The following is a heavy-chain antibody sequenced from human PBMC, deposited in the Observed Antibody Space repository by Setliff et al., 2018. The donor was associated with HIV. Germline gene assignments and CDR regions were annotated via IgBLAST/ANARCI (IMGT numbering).Heavy chain of an antibody. CDR3: CRSMTTVLEDAFDI. D-gene: IGHD4-17*01. V-gene: IGHV4-61*09. CDR1: GGSISSGSYY. CDR2: IYTGGTT. Sequence: SETLSLACTVSGGSISSGSYYWTWIRQPAGKGLEWIGHIYTGGTTNYNPSLKSRVSISADMSKNHFSLNLSSVTAADTAVYYCCRSMTTVLEDAFDIWGQGAMVTVSS. J-gene: IGHJ3*02.